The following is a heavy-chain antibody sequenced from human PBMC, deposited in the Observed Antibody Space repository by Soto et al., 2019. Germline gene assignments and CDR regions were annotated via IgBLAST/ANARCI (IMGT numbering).Heavy chain of an antibody. CDR1: GGSFSGYY. J-gene: IGHJ6*02. CDR2: INHSGST. CDR3: ARVPSWGCSSTSCYNPYYYYGMDV. V-gene: IGHV4-34*01. D-gene: IGHD2-2*02. Sequence: SETLSLTCAVYGGSFSGYYWSWIRQPPGKGLEWIGEINHSGSTNYNPSLKSRVTISVDTSKNQFSLKLSSVTAADTAVYYCARVPSWGCSSTSCYNPYYYYGMDVWGQGTKVTVYS.